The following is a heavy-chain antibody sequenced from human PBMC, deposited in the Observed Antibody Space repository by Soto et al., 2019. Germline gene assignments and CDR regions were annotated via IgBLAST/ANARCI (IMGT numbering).Heavy chain of an antibody. CDR1: GFTFSSYS. J-gene: IGHJ1*01. V-gene: IGHV3-48*01. CDR3: ARSYYYDSSGYYRSFFQH. CDR2: ISSSSSTI. Sequence: PGGSLRLSCAASGFTFSSYSMNWVRQAPGKGLEWVSYISSSSSTIYYADSVKGRFTISRDNAKNSLYLQMNSLRAEDTAVYYCARSYYYDSSGYYRSFFQHWGQGTLVTVSS. D-gene: IGHD3-22*01.